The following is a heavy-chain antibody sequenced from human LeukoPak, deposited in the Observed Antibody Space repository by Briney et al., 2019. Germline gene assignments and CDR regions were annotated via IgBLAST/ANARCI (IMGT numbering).Heavy chain of an antibody. Sequence: PGGSLRLSCAASGFTFSSYAMHWVRQAPGKGLEWVAVISYDGSNKYYADSVKGRFTISRDNSENTLYLQMNSLRAEDTAVYYCAREGGGYNFDYWGQGTLVTVSS. CDR2: ISYDGSNK. CDR1: GFTFSSYA. J-gene: IGHJ4*02. D-gene: IGHD5-24*01. V-gene: IGHV3-30-3*01. CDR3: AREGGGYNFDY.